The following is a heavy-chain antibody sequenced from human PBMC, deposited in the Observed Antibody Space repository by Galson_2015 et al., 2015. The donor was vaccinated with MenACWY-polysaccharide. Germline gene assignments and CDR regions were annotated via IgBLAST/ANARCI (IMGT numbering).Heavy chain of an antibody. J-gene: IGHJ2*01. CDR1: Y. V-gene: IGHV4-59*01. CDR2: INYSGST. Sequence: YWNWIRQPPGKGLEWVWYINYSGSTNHNPSLKSRVTMSVDTPKNQFSLNLTSVTDADTAVYYCARAIAVAGQRRDFDLWGRGTLVTVSS. D-gene: IGHD6-19*01. CDR3: ARAIAVAGQRRDFDL.